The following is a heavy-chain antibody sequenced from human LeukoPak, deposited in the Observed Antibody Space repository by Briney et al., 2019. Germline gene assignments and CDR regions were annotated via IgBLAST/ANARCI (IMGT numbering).Heavy chain of an antibody. J-gene: IGHJ4*02. CDR2: IHHSGST. V-gene: IGHV4-38-2*02. CDR1: GYSIRSGYY. CDR3: VRAIYCSSGSCYPTFDY. D-gene: IGHD2-15*01. Sequence: SETLSLTCTVSGYSIRSGYYWGWIRQAPGKGLEWIGSIHHSGSTYYNPSLKSRVTISVDTSKNQFSLKVSSVTAADTAVYYCVRAIYCSSGSCYPTFDYWGQGTLVTVSS.